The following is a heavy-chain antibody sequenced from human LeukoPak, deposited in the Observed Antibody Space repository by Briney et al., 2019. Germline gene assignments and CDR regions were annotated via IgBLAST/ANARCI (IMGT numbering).Heavy chain of an antibody. CDR1: GGSISSYY. J-gene: IGHJ2*01. V-gene: IGHV4-4*07. Sequence: SETLSLTCTVSGGSISSYYWSWIRQPAGKGLEWIGRIYTSGSTTYNPSLKSRVTMSVDTSKNQFSLKLSSVTAADTAVYYCARVYYSNSYDYWYFDLWGRGTLVTVSS. D-gene: IGHD6-13*01. CDR3: ARVYYSNSYDYWYFDL. CDR2: IYTSGST.